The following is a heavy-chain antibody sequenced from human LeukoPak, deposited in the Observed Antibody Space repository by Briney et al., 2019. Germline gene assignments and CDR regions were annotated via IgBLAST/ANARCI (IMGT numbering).Heavy chain of an antibody. V-gene: IGHV4-34*01. D-gene: IGHD2-2*01. CDR3: ARETAADMIANFDY. CDR2: INHSGST. CDR1: GGSFSGYY. J-gene: IGHJ4*02. Sequence: SETLSLTCAVYGGSFSGYYWSWIRQPPGKGLEWIGEINHSGSTNYNPSLKSRVTISVDTSKNQFSLKLSSVTAADTAVYYCARETAADMIANFDYWGQGTLVTVSS.